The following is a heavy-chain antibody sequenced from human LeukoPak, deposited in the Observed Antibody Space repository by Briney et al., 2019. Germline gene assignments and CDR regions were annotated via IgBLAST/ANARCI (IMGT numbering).Heavy chain of an antibody. V-gene: IGHV1-69*05. D-gene: IGHD3-22*01. CDR3: ARRLNYYDSSGYPSSSDY. Sequence: SVKVSCKASGGTFSSYAISWVRQAPGQGLEWMGRIITIFGTANYAQKFQGRVTITTDESTSTAYMELSSLRSEDTAVYYCARRLNYYDSSGYPSSSDYWGQGTLVTVSS. CDR2: IITIFGTA. CDR1: GGTFSSYA. J-gene: IGHJ4*02.